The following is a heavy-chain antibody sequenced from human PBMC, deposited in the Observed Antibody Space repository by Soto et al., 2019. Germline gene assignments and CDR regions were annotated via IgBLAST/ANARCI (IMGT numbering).Heavy chain of an antibody. CDR1: GFSFTTTRMG. CDR2: IYWDGES. D-gene: IGHD1-1*01. CDR3: AHRDSTGTTTYFDS. V-gene: IGHV2-5*02. Sequence: QITLKEAGPTLVKPTETLTLTCTFSGFSFTTTRMGVVWTRQPPGKAPEWLAIIYWDGESRYNPLLRRRLTLTEDTSKNPVVLTMTTMDPKDTATYYCAHRDSTGTTTYFDSWGQGIPVTVAS. J-gene: IGHJ4*02.